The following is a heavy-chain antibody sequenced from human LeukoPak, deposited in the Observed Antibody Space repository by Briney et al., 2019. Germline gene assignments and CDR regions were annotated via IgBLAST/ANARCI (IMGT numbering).Heavy chain of an antibody. CDR1: GGFISSYY. Sequence: SETLSLTCTVSGGFISSYYWSWIRQPPGKGLEWIGYIYYSGSTNYNPSLKSRVTISVDTSKNQFSLKLSSVTAADTAVYYCARVIGGLDFDYDSEAFDIWGQGTMVTVSS. D-gene: IGHD3-22*01. CDR2: IYYSGST. CDR3: ARVIGGLDFDYDSEAFDI. J-gene: IGHJ3*02. V-gene: IGHV4-59*01.